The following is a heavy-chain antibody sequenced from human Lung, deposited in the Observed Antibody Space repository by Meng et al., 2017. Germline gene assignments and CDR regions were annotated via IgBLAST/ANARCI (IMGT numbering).Heavy chain of an antibody. V-gene: IGHV1-2*06. J-gene: IGHJ4*02. CDR3: VRDEDISAAGKLFGNY. CDR1: GYSSSAYW. CDR2: IDPRSGGT. Sequence: AQLVQSGTGVKNPGASVKVSCKTSGYSSSAYWLHRVRQGPGQGLEWMGRIDPRSGGTQYAQNFQDRVTMTRDTSISTTYMELSRLTSEDTAVYYCVRDEDISAAGKLFGNYWGQGTLVTVSS. D-gene: IGHD6-13*01.